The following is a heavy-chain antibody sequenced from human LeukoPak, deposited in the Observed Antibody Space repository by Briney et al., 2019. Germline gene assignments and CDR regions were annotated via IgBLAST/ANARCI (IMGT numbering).Heavy chain of an antibody. CDR2: FDPEDGET. V-gene: IGHV1-24*01. J-gene: IGHJ3*02. CDR3: ATASWREGHGGAFDI. Sequence: ASVKVSCKVSGYTLTGLSMHWVRQAPGKGLEWMGGFDPEDGETIYAQKFQGRVTMTEDTSTDTAYMELSSLRSEDTAVYYCATASWREGHGGAFDIWGQGTMVTVSS. CDR1: GYTLTGLS. D-gene: IGHD6-13*01.